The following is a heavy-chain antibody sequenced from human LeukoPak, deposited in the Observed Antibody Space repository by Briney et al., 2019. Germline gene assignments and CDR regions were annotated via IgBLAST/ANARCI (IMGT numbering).Heavy chain of an antibody. D-gene: IGHD4-17*01. Sequence: GASVKVSCKASGYTFTSYYMHWVRQAPGQGLEWMGIINPSGGSTSYAQKFQGRVTMTRDTSTSTVYMELSSLRSEDTAVYYCARSHRYNYGDFDDAFDIWGQGTMVTVSS. V-gene: IGHV1-46*01. CDR3: ARSHRYNYGDFDDAFDI. J-gene: IGHJ3*02. CDR2: INPSGGST. CDR1: GYTFTSYY.